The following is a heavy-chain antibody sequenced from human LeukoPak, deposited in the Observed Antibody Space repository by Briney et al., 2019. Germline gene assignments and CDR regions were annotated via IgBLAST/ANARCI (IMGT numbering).Heavy chain of an antibody. CDR2: IYPGDSDT. V-gene: IGHV5-51*01. CDR1: GYSFTSYW. CDR3: ARYTVVTTFDY. J-gene: IGHJ4*02. Sequence: GESLKISCKGSGYSFTSYWIGWVSQMHGKGLEWIGIIYPGDSDTRYSPSFQGQVTISADKSISTAYLQWSSLNASDTAMYYCARYTVVTTFDYWGQGTLVTVSS. D-gene: IGHD4-23*01.